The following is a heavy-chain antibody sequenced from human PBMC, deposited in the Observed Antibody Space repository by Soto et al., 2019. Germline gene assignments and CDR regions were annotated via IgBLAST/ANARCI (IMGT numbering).Heavy chain of an antibody. CDR2: ISYDGSNK. V-gene: IGHV3-30*18. J-gene: IGHJ4*02. CDR1: GFTFSSYG. D-gene: IGHD3-16*02. Sequence: GGSLTLSCAASGFTFSSYGIQWVLEAPGKGLEWVAVISYDGSNKYYADSVKGRFTISRDNSKNTLYLQMNSLRAEDTAVYYCAKDDVFYDYVWGSYRLDYWGQGT. CDR3: AKDDVFYDYVWGSYRLDY.